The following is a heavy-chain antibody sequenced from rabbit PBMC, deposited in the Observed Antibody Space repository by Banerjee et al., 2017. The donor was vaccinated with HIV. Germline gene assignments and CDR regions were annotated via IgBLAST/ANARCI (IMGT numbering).Heavy chain of an antibody. J-gene: IGHJ4*01. CDR3: ARGFPSWGYPLDL. Sequence: QSLEESGGGLVKPGASLTLTCKASGFDFNGFSFNGGYDMCWVRQAPGKGLEWVACAYTGNSGTTYYPSWVNGRFTISRSTSLNTVTLQMTSLTAADTATYFCARGFPSWGYPLDLWGPGTLVTVS. CDR1: GFDFNGFSFNGGYD. D-gene: IGHD4-1*01. CDR2: AYTGNSGTT. V-gene: IGHV1S40*01.